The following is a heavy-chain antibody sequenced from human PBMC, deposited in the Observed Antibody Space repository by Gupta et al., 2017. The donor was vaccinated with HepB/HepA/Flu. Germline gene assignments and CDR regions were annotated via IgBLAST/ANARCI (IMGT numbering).Heavy chain of an antibody. V-gene: IGHV3-30*18. J-gene: IGHJ3*02. CDR3: XKGGTYXYESSGYHDARDI. CDR2: ISYDGSKK. D-gene: IGHD3-22*01. CDR1: GFPYTSHG. Sequence: QVQLVASGGGVVQPGRSLRLSCVASGFPYTSHGMHWMHWVRQAPGKGTEWGAVISYDGSKKYDGDSVKGRFTISRDDSTNTLFLQMNSLRAEDTAVYXCXKGGTYXYESSGYHDARDIWGQGTKVTVSS.